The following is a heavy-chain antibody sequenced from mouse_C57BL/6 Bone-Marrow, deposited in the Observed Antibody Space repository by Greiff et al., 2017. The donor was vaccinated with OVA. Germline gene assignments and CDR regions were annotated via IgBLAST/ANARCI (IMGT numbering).Heavy chain of an antibody. D-gene: IGHD2-4*01. V-gene: IGHV5-9-1*02. Sequence: EVKVVESGEGLVKPGGSLKLSCAASGFTFSSYAMSWVRQTPEKRLEWVAYISSGGDYTYYADTVKGRFTITRDNARNTLYLQMSSLKSEDTAMYYCTRGGYDYEPFAYWGQGTLVTVSA. J-gene: IGHJ3*01. CDR1: GFTFSSYA. CDR3: TRGGYDYEPFAY. CDR2: ISSGGDYT.